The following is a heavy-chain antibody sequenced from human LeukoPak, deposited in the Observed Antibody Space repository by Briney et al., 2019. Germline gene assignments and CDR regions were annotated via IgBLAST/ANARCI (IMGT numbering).Heavy chain of an antibody. D-gene: IGHD6-19*01. J-gene: IGHJ4*02. V-gene: IGHV4-38-2*01. CDR1: GYSIGSGYY. Sequence: SETLSLTCAVSGYSIGSGYYWGWMRQPPGQGVEWIGMIYHSGSTYYNPSLKSRLTISVDTSKNQFSLTLSSVTAADTAVYYCARLRAVAALGDYWGQGTLVTVSS. CDR3: ARLRAVAALGDY. CDR2: IYHSGST.